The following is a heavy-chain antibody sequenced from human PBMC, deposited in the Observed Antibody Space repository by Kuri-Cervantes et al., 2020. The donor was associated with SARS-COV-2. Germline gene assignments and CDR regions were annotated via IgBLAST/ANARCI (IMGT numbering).Heavy chain of an antibody. J-gene: IGHJ4*02. D-gene: IGHD4-11*01. V-gene: IGHV3-23*01. CDR1: GFTFNNYV. CDR3: AKVTTGPEGYYFDY. CDR2: ISGNDGRT. Sequence: LSLTCAASGFTFNNYVMTWVRQAPGKGLEWVSTISGNDGRTFYADSVKGRFTISRDNFKNTLYLQMNSLRAEDTALYYCAKVTTGPEGYYFDYWGQGTVVTVSS.